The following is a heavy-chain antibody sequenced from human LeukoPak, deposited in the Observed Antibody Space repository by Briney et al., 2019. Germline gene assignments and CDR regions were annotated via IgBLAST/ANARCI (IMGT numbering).Heavy chain of an antibody. D-gene: IGHD3-10*01. CDR1: GGSFSGYY. CDR2: MNHSGSS. J-gene: IGHJ4*02. CDR3: ARGRGRLDY. V-gene: IGHV4-34*01. Sequence: PSETLSLTCAVYGGSFSGYYWSWIRQPPGKGLEWIGEMNHSGSSNYNPPLKSRVTISVDTSKNQFSLKVSSVTAADTAVYYCARGRGRLDYWGQGTLVTVSS.